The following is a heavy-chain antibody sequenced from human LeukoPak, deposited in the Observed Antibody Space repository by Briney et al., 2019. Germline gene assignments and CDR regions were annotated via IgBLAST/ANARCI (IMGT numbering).Heavy chain of an antibody. CDR3: ARDLSVAGTLYYYYYMDV. D-gene: IGHD6-19*01. CDR2: TIPILGIA. CDR1: GGTFSSYA. J-gene: IGHJ6*03. V-gene: IGHV1-69*04. Sequence: SVKVSCKASGGTFSSYAISWVRQAPGQGLEWMGRTIPILGIANYAQKFQGRVTITADKSTSTAYMELSSLRSEDTAVYYCARDLSVAGTLYYYYYMDVWGKGTTVTVSS.